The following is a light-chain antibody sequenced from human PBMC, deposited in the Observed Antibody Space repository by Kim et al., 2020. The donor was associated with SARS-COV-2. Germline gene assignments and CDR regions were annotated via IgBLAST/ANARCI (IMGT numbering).Light chain of an antibody. V-gene: IGLV3-1*01. Sequence: VSQGQTARITCSGDKLGDKYACWYQQNPGQSPVLVIYQDSKRPSGIPERFSGSNSGNTATLTISGTQAMDEADYYCQAWDSSNVVFGGGTQLTVL. CDR2: QDS. J-gene: IGLJ2*01. CDR3: QAWDSSNVV. CDR1: KLGDKY.